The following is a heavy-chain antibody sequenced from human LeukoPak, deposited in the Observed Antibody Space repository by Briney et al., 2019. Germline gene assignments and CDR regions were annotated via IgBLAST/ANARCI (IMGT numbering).Heavy chain of an antibody. CDR1: GFTFSNYW. V-gene: IGHV3-74*01. CDR2: INTDGSSA. Sequence: GWPLRLSCAASGFTFSNYWMHWVRQAPGKGLVWVSRINTDGSSADYADSVKGRFTIPRDNAKNTLYLQMNSLRAEDTAVYYCARDLDGYRSGNGAWGQGTLVTVSS. CDR3: ARDLDGYRSGNGA. J-gene: IGHJ5*02. D-gene: IGHD5-12*01.